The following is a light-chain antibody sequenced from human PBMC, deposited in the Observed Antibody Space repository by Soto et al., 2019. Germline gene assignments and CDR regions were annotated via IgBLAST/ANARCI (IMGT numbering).Light chain of an antibody. CDR1: QSISSW. V-gene: IGKV1-5*03. Sequence: DIRMTQSPSTLSASVGDRVTITCRASQSISSWLAWYQQKPGKAPKLLIYKASSLESGVPSRFSGSGSGTEFTLTFSSLQPDDFATYYCQQYNVYPWTFGQGTKVEIK. J-gene: IGKJ1*01. CDR3: QQYNVYPWT. CDR2: KAS.